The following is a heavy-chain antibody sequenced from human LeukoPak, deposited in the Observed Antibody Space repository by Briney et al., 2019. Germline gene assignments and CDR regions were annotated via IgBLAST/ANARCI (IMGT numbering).Heavy chain of an antibody. CDR1: GGTFSSYA. Sequence: GASMKVSCKASGGTFSSYAISWVRQAPGQGLEWMGWINTNTGNPTYAQGFTGRFVFSLDTSVSTAYLQISSLKAEDTAVYYCARDHVKLGSSFHPFDAFDVWGQGTLVTVSS. D-gene: IGHD2-2*01. CDR2: INTNTGNP. J-gene: IGHJ3*01. CDR3: ARDHVKLGSSFHPFDAFDV. V-gene: IGHV7-4-1*02.